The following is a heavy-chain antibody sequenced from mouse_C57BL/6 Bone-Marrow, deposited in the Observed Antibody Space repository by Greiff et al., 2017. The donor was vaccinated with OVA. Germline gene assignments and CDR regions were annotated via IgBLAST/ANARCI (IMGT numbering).Heavy chain of an antibody. V-gene: IGHV2-2*01. CDR1: GFSLTSYG. D-gene: IGHD2-4*01. CDR2: IWSGGST. Sequence: VKLQESGPGLVQPSQSLSITCTVSGFSLTSYGVHWVRQSPGKGLEWLGVIWSGGSTDYNAAFISRLSISKDNSKSQVFFKMNSLQADDTAIYYCARKGDDYDGDWYFDVWGTGTTVTVSS. CDR3: ARKGDDYDGDWYFDV. J-gene: IGHJ1*03.